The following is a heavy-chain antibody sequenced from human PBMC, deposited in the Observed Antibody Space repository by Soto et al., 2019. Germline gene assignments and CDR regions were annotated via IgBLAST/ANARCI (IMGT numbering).Heavy chain of an antibody. CDR3: ARGAAYYDYIWGSYIGAFDI. Sequence: QVQLVESGGGLVKPGGSLRLSCAASGFTFSDYYMSWIRQAPGKGLEWVSYISSSGSTIYYADSVKGRFTISRDNAKNSLYLQMNSLRAEETAVYYCARGAAYYDYIWGSYIGAFDIWGQGTMVTVSS. CDR2: ISSSGSTI. D-gene: IGHD3-16*01. V-gene: IGHV3-11*01. CDR1: GFTFSDYY. J-gene: IGHJ3*02.